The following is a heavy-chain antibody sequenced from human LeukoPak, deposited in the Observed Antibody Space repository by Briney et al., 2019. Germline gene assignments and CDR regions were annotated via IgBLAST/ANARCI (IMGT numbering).Heavy chain of an antibody. V-gene: IGHV3-23*01. CDR3: AKVRGAAGTNYYYGMDV. D-gene: IGHD6-13*01. Sequence: PGGSLRLSCAASGFTFSNYAMSWVRQAPGKGLEWVSAIGGGGRTTYYADSVKARFTLSRDNSKNTLYLQMNSLRADDTAVYYRAKVRGAAGTNYYYGMDVWGQGTTVTVSS. CDR1: GFTFSNYA. J-gene: IGHJ6*02. CDR2: IGGGGRTT.